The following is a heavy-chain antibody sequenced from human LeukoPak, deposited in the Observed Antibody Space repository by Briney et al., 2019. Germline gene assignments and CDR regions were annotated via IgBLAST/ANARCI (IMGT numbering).Heavy chain of an antibody. J-gene: IGHJ4*02. CDR3: ARATVTTAYFDY. Sequence: GASVKVSCKASGYTFTSYYMHWVRQAPGQGLEWMGIINPSGGSTSYAQKFQGGVTMTRDTSTSTVYMELSSLRSEDTAVYYCARATVTTAYFDYWGQGTLVTVSS. CDR2: INPSGGST. CDR1: GYTFTSYY. V-gene: IGHV1-46*01. D-gene: IGHD4-17*01.